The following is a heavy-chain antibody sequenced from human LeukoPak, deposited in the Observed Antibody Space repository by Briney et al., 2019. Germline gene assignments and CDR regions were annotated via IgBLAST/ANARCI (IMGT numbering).Heavy chain of an antibody. J-gene: IGHJ4*02. Sequence: PGGSLRLSCAASGFTFSTYAMSWVRQAPGKGLEWVSGISGSGDSTYYADSVKGRFTISRDNSKSTLYLQMNSLRADDTAVYYCAKDRSDNNTWYAGSHWGQGTLVTVSS. D-gene: IGHD2-8*01. CDR1: GFTFSTYA. V-gene: IGHV3-23*01. CDR2: ISGSGDST. CDR3: AKDRSDNNTWYAGSH.